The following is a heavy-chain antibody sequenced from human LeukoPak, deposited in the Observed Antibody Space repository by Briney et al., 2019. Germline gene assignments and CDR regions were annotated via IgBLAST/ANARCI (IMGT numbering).Heavy chain of an antibody. J-gene: IGHJ3*02. D-gene: IGHD4-17*01. CDR2: IGSSGSTV. V-gene: IGHV3-48*03. CDR1: GFSFSSYE. Sequence: PGGPLRLSCAASGFSFSSYEMNWVRQAPGKGLEWVSYIGSSGSTVYYADSVKGRFTISRDNAKNSLYLQMNSLRDEDTAVYYCARDTLVYADSPDAFDIWGQGTMVTVSS. CDR3: ARDTLVYADSPDAFDI.